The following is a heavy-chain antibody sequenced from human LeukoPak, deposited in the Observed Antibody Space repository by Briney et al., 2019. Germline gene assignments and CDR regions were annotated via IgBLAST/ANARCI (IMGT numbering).Heavy chain of an antibody. CDR3: ARGFGPRDYYYGMDV. CDR2: IYHSGST. D-gene: IGHD3-10*01. V-gene: IGHV4-30-2*01. CDR1: GGSISSGGYS. Sequence: SETLSLTCAVSGGSISSGGYSWSWIRQPPGKGLEWIGYIYHSGSTYYNPSLKSRVTISVDTSKNQFSLKLSSVTAADTAVYYCARGFGPRDYYYGMDVWGQGTTVTVSS. J-gene: IGHJ6*02.